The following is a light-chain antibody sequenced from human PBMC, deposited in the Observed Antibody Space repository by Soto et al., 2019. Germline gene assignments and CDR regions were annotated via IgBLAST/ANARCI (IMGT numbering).Light chain of an antibody. CDR1: QSVSSN. Sequence: EIVMTQSPGTLSVSPGESATLSCGTSQSVSSNLAWYQQKPGQAPRLLIYGASTRATGIPDRFSGSGSGTEFTLTISYLRPEDSAVYFCQQYHDWVTFGGGTRVEI. CDR3: QQYHDWVT. V-gene: IGKV3D-15*01. J-gene: IGKJ4*01. CDR2: GAS.